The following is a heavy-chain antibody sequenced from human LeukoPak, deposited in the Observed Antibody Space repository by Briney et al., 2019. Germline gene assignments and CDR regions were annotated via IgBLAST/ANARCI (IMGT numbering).Heavy chain of an antibody. D-gene: IGHD5-12*01. V-gene: IGHV3-23*01. CDR2: ISGSGGTT. J-gene: IGHJ4*02. CDR1: GFTFSSYA. CDR3: AKRLTFTSGYFY. Sequence: GGSLRLSCAASGFTFSSYAMTWGRQAPGKGLEWVSTISGSGGTTYYADSVKGRFTISRDNSQSTLYLQMNSLRAEDTARYYCAKRLTFTSGYFYWGQGTLVTVSS.